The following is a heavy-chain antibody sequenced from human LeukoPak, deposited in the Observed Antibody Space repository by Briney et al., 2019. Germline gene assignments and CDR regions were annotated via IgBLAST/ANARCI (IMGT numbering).Heavy chain of an antibody. CDR3: ARGGDGYDSSGYYYYFDY. Sequence: RASVKVSCKASGYTFTSYYMHWVRQAPGQGLEWMGIINPSGGSTSYAQKFQGRVTMTRDMSTSTVYMELSSLRSEDTAVYYCARGGDGYDSSGYYYYFDYWGQGTLVTVSS. J-gene: IGHJ4*02. V-gene: IGHV1-46*01. CDR1: GYTFTSYY. D-gene: IGHD3-22*01. CDR2: INPSGGST.